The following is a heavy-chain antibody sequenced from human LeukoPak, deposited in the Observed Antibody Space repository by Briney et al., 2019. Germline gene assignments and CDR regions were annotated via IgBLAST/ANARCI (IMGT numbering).Heavy chain of an antibody. CDR1: GGSISSYY. V-gene: IGHV4-59*01. CDR3: ARAWGIVGATTVDY. Sequence: SETLSLTCTVSGGSISSYYWSWIRQPPGKGLEWIGYIYYSGSTNYNPSPKSRVTISVDTSKNQFSLKLSSVTAADTAVYYCARAWGIVGATTVDYWGQGTLATVSS. D-gene: IGHD1-26*01. J-gene: IGHJ4*02. CDR2: IYYSGST.